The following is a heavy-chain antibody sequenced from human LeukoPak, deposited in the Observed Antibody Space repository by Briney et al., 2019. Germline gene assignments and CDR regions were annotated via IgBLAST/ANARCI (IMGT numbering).Heavy chain of an antibody. Sequence: GASVKVSCKASGGTFSSYAISWVRQAPGQGLEWMGGIIPIFGTANYAQKFQGRVTITADESTSTAYMELSSLRSEDTAVYYCARDDPGIAAAGRNWFDPWGQGTLVTVSS. V-gene: IGHV1-69*13. CDR2: IIPIFGTA. CDR3: ARDDPGIAAAGRNWFDP. CDR1: GGTFSSYA. D-gene: IGHD6-13*01. J-gene: IGHJ5*02.